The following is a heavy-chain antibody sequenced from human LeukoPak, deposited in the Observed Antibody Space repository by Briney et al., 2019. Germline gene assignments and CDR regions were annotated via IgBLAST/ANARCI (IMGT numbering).Heavy chain of an antibody. CDR1: GGSISSYY. D-gene: IGHD1-26*01. CDR2: IYYSGST. J-gene: IGHJ4*02. V-gene: IGHV4-59*01. CDR3: ARAAGGSYLSYFDY. Sequence: SETLSLTCTVSGGSISSYYWSWIRQPPGKGLEWIGYIYYSGSTNYNPSLKSRVTISVDTSKNQFSLKLSSVTAADTAVYYCARAAGGSYLSYFDYWGQGTLVTVSS.